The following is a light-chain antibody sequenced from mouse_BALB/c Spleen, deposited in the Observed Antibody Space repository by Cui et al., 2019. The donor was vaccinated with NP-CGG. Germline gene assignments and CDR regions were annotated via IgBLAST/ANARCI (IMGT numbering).Light chain of an antibody. CDR1: TGTVTTSNY. CDR2: GTN. CDR3: ALWYSNHWV. J-gene: IGLJ1*01. Sequence: QAVVQQESVLTTSHGETVTLTCRSSTGTVTTSNYANWVQEKADHLFTGLIGGTNNRAPGVPARFSGSLIGDKAAFTITGAQTEDEAIYFCALWYSNHWVFGGGTKLTVL. V-gene: IGLV1*01.